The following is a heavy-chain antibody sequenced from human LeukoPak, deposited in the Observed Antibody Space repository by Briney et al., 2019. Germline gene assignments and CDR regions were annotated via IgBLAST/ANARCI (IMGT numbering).Heavy chain of an antibody. V-gene: IGHV4-30-4*01. J-gene: IGHJ4*02. CDR2: IYYGGST. CDR3: AREYYYGSGSARAFDL. Sequence: SQTLSLTCTVSGASISSGDYYWSWIRQPPGKGLEWIGYIYYGGSTYYNPSLKSRVTISLDTFKNQFSLKLNSVTAADTAVYYCAREYYYGSGSARAFDLWGRGTLVTVSS. D-gene: IGHD3-10*01. CDR1: GASISSGDYY.